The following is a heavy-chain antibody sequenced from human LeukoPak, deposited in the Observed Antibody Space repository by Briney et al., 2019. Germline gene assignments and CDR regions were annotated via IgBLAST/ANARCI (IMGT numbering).Heavy chain of an antibody. D-gene: IGHD3-3*01. CDR1: GGTFSSYA. V-gene: IGHV1-69*04. Sequence: SVKVSCKASGGTFSSYAISWVRQAPGQGLEWMGRIIPIVGITSNAQKFQGRATMTRDTSTSTVYMELSSLRSEDTAVYYCARPDYDLAFDIWGQGTMVTVSS. CDR3: ARPDYDLAFDI. J-gene: IGHJ3*02. CDR2: IIPIVGIT.